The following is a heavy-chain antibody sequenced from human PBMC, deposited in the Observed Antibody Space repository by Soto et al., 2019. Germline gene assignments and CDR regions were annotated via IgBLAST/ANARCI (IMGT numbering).Heavy chain of an antibody. J-gene: IGHJ6*02. CDR1: GFTFSSYE. V-gene: IGHV3-48*03. Sequence: EVQLVESGGGLVQPGGSLRLSCAASGFTFSSYEMNWVRQAPGKGLEWASYISSSGSTIYYADSVKGRFTISRDNAKNSLYLQMNSLRAEDTAVYYCARIYGDYDYGMDVWGQGTTVTVSS. CDR2: ISSSGSTI. D-gene: IGHD4-17*01. CDR3: ARIYGDYDYGMDV.